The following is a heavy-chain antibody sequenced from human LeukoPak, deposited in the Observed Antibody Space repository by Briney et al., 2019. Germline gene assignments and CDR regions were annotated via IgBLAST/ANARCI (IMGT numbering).Heavy chain of an antibody. CDR1: GFTFSSYA. CDR2: VSGGGGTT. CDR3: AKDMGYRSSATCYGLDY. D-gene: IGHD2-2*01. Sequence: SGGSLRLSCAASGFTFSSYAMSWVRQAPGKGLEWVSTVSGGGGTTYYADSVKGRFTISRDNSKNTLFLQMNSLRAEDTAIYYCAKDMGYRSSATCYGLDYWGQGTLVTVSS. V-gene: IGHV3-23*01. J-gene: IGHJ4*02.